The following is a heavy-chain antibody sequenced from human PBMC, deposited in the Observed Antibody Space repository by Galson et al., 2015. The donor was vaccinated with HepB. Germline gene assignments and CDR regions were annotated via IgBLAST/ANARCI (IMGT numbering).Heavy chain of an antibody. CDR3: ARYYYDSSGYPCFDY. J-gene: IGHJ4*02. Sequence: SLRLSCAASGFTFSSYSMNWVRQAPGKGLEWVSSISSSSSYIYYADSVKGRFTISRDNAKNSLYLQMNSLRAEDTAVYYCARYYYDSSGYPCFDYWGQGTLVTVSS. V-gene: IGHV3-21*01. D-gene: IGHD3-22*01. CDR1: GFTFSSYS. CDR2: ISSSSSYI.